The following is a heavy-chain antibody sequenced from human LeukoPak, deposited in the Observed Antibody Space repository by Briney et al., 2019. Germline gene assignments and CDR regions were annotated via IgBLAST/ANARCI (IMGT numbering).Heavy chain of an antibody. CDR3: ISGGGTADY. Sequence: GGSLRLSCAPSGFTFSNAWMTWMGWVRQAPGKGLEWVGLTKIKTDDGTPDYAALGKGRFTISRDDSKNTGYLEMNSLETEDTAVYYCISGGGTADYWGQGTLVSVAS. D-gene: IGHD1-1*01. V-gene: IGHV3-15*01. J-gene: IGHJ4*02. CDR1: GFTFSNAW. CDR2: TKIKTDDGTP.